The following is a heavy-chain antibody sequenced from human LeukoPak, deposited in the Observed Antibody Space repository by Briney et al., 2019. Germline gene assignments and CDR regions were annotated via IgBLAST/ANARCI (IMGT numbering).Heavy chain of an antibody. CDR3: AKTRYRNWFEP. D-gene: IGHD4-11*01. J-gene: IGHJ5*02. CDR2: INHSGST. Sequence: SETLSLTCAVYGGSFSGYYWTWIRQPPGKGLEWIGEINHSGSTNYNPPLKSRVTISVDTSKNQFSLRLRFVTAADTAVYYCAKTRYRNWFEPWGQGTLVTVSS. CDR1: GGSFSGYY. V-gene: IGHV4-34*01.